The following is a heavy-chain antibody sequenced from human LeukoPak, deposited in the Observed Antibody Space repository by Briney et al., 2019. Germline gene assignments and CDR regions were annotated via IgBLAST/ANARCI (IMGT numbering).Heavy chain of an antibody. CDR3: ARGILSQQRDYYYMDV. CDR1: GFTFSSYS. D-gene: IGHD6-13*01. CDR2: ISSSSSYI. V-gene: IGHV3-21*01. J-gene: IGHJ6*03. Sequence: GGSLRLSCAASGFTFSSYSMNWVRQAPGKGLEWVSSISSSSSYIYYADSVKGRFTISRDNAKNSLYLQMNSLRAEDTAVYYCARGILSQQRDYYYMDVWGKGTTVTVSS.